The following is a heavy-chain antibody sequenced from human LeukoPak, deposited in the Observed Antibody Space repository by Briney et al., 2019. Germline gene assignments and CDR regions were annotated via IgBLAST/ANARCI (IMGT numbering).Heavy chain of an antibody. Sequence: PSETLSLTCTVSGGSISSSSYYWGWIRQPPGKGLEWIGSIYYSGSTYYNPSLKSRVTISVDTSKNQFSLKLSSVTAADTAVYYCTRNRGYYVNDYWGQGILVTVSS. CDR3: TRNRGYYVNDY. CDR2: IYYSGST. V-gene: IGHV4-39*07. J-gene: IGHJ4*02. CDR1: GGSISSSSYY. D-gene: IGHD1-26*01.